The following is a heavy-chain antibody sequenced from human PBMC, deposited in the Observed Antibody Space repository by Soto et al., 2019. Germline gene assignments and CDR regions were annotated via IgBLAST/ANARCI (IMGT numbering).Heavy chain of an antibody. J-gene: IGHJ4*02. CDR3: VTVNLVGAAYDFDY. CDR2: VYYSGTT. V-gene: IGHV4-30-4*01. CDR1: GGSIRNGDYY. D-gene: IGHD1-26*01. Sequence: QVQLQEWGPGLVKPSQTLSLTCTVSGGSIRNGDYYWGWIRQPPGKGLEWIGYVYYSGTTYPHPSLKSRVTISVDTSENEFSLRLSSVTAADTAVYYCVTVNLVGAAYDFDYWGPGTLVTVSS.